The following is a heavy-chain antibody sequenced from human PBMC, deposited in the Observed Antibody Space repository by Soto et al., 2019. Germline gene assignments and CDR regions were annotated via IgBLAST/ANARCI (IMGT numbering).Heavy chain of an antibody. J-gene: IGHJ5*02. CDR3: AGPHDRAGLGT. Sequence: ASVKVSCKASENTFSTYLVHWVRQVHGQGLEWMGWHNGYNGQTEYSQKFQGRVTITRDTSAKTAYLELRSLISEDTAVYYCAGPHDRAGLGTWGQGTLVTVSS. D-gene: IGHD1-1*01. CDR2: HNGYNGQT. V-gene: IGHV1-3*01. CDR1: ENTFSTYL.